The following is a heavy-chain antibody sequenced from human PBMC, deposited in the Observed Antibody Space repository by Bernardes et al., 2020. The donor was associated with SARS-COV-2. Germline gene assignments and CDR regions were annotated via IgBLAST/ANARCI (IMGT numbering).Heavy chain of an antibody. V-gene: IGHV3-15*01. CDR1: GFTFSSYW. CDR3: TTDSEGTYTTGWPDN. Sequence: GGSLRLSCAASGFTFSSYWMSWVRQAPGKGLEWVGRIKDETDGATTDYAAPVNGRFTISRDDSQNTLYLQMNSLRTEDTAVYYCTTDSEGTYTTGWPDNWGQGTLVTVSS. D-gene: IGHD6-19*01. J-gene: IGHJ4*02. CDR2: IKDETDGATT.